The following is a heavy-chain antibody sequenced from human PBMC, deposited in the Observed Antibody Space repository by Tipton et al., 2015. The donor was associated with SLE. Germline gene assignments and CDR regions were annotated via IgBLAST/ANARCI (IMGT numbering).Heavy chain of an antibody. CDR3: ARHLGASFDF. Sequence: TLSLTCTVSGGSIRCGDFYWSWIRQHPGKGLEWIGYIHDSGDTLYNPSLRSRSAISVDTSQNQFSLRLTSVTAADTAVYYCARHLGASFDFWGQGILVTVSS. CDR1: GGSIRCGDFY. CDR2: IHDSGDT. J-gene: IGHJ4*02. V-gene: IGHV4-31*03.